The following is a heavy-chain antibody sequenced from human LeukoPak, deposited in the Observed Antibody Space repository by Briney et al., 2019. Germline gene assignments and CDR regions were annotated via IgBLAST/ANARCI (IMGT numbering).Heavy chain of an antibody. V-gene: IGHV3-23*01. J-gene: IGHJ4*02. D-gene: IGHD2-15*01. CDR3: ARRDIVVVVSASDY. Sequence: PGGSLRLSCAASGFTFSDYVMIWVRQAPGKGLEWVSGITASGDRTFYGDSVRGRFTISRDNSKNTVYLQTNSLRVDDTAVYYCARRDIVVVVSASDYWGQGTLVTVSS. CDR2: ITASGDRT. CDR1: GFTFSDYV.